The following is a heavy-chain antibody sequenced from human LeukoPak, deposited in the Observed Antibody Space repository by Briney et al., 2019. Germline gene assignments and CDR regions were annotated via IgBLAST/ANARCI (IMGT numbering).Heavy chain of an antibody. V-gene: IGHV1-8*02. D-gene: IGHD1-26*01. Sequence: GASVKVSCKASEYTFTSYDINWVREAAGQGLEWMGWMNPSTGRTGCAQKFQGRLSMTRDTSISTAYMELSSLGSEDTAVYYCARLSQTPDYYTQGGYYFLGYWGQGTTVTVSS. CDR3: ARLSQTPDYYTQGGYYFLGY. J-gene: IGHJ4*02. CDR2: MNPSTGRT. CDR1: EYTFTSYD.